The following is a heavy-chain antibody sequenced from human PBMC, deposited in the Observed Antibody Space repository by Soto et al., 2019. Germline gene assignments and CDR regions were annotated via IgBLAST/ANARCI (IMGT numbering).Heavy chain of an antibody. Sequence: QVQLVQSGGEVKMPGSSVKVSCKASGGSFSSYTFTWVRQAPGQGLEWMGKIIPLLSITNYAEEFPGRVTITADKSTSTAYMELSRLTFEDTAIYYCARDHYYNSGTYYIDSWGQGTLVTVAS. CDR3: ARDHYYNSGTYYIDS. J-gene: IGHJ4*02. V-gene: IGHV1-69*08. CDR1: GGSFSSYT. CDR2: IIPLLSIT. D-gene: IGHD3-10*01.